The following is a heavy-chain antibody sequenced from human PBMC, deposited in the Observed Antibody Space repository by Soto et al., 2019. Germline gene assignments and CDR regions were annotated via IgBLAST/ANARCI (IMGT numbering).Heavy chain of an antibody. J-gene: IGHJ6*02. V-gene: IGHV1-18*01. CDR1: GYSFTTYG. CDR2: ISAYNGNT. Sequence: QVKLVQSGGEVKKPGASVKVSCKTSGYSFTTYGISWVRQAPGQGLEWMGWISAYNGNTNYAQKLQDRVTMTTDTSTSTAYMEMRSLRSDDKAVYYGARECPAPYYYYGIDVWGQGSTVTVSS. CDR3: ARECPAPYYYYGIDV.